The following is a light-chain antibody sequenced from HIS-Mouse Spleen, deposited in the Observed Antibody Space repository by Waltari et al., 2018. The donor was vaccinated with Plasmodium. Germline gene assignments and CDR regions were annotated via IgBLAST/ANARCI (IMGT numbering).Light chain of an antibody. V-gene: IGKV3-20*01. CDR1: QSVSSSY. J-gene: IGKJ3*01. CDR3: QQYGSSFT. Sequence: ELVLTQSPCTLSLSPGERATLSCRASQSVSSSYLAWYQQKPGQAPRLLIYGASSRATGIPDRFSGSGSGTDFTLTISRLEPEDFAVYYCQQYGSSFTFGPGTKVDIK. CDR2: GAS.